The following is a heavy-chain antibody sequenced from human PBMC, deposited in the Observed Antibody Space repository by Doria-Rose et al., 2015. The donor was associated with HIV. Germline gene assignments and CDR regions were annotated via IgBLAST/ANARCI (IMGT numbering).Heavy chain of an antibody. V-gene: IGHV2-26*01. CDR1: GVSLSSPGMG. CDR2: IFSDDER. J-gene: IGHJ4*02. D-gene: IGHD6-13*01. CDR3: ARIKSSRWYHKYYFDF. Sequence: ESGPVLVKPTETLTLTCTVSGVSLSSPGMGVSWIRQPPGKALEWPANIFSDDERSYKTSLKSRLTISRGTSKSQVVLTMTDMDPAGTATYYCARIKSSRWYHKYYFDFWGQGTLVIVSA.